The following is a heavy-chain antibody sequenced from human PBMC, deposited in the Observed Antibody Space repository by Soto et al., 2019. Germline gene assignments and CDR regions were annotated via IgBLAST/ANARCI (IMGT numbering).Heavy chain of an antibody. J-gene: IGHJ4*02. Sequence: GESLKISCAASGFTFSSYAMSWVRQAPGRGLERVSAISGSGGSTYYADSVKGRFTISRDNSKNTLYLQMNSLRAEDTAVYYCAKDNEWELLYYFDYWGQGTLVTVSS. CDR1: GFTFSSYA. CDR2: ISGSGGST. CDR3: AKDNEWELLYYFDY. D-gene: IGHD1-26*01. V-gene: IGHV3-23*01.